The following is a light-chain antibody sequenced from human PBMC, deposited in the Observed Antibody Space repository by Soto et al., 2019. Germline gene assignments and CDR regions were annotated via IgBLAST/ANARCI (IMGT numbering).Light chain of an antibody. CDR3: QQSYSTPVT. J-gene: IGKJ4*01. CDR1: ESVTTY. CDR2: GAS. V-gene: IGKV1-39*01. Sequence: DIQMTQSPSSLSASVGDRVTITCRASESVTTYLNWYQQKPGKAPRLVIYGASSLQSGGPSRFSGSGSGAEFTLTISNLQPEDFATYYCQQSYSTPVTFGGGNKVEIK.